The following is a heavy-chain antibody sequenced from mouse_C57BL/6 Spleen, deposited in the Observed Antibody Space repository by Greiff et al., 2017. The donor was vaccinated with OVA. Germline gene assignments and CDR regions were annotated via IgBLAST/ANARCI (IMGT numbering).Heavy chain of an antibody. Sequence: QVQLQQSGAELVRPGASVTLSCKASGYTFTDYEMHWVKQTPVHGLEWIGAIDPATGGTAYNQKFKGKAILTAAKSSSTAYMELRSLTSEDSAVYYCTKLGLLLAMDYGGQGTSVTVSS. V-gene: IGHV1-15*01. CDR3: TKLGLLLAMDY. J-gene: IGHJ4*01. CDR1: GYTFTDYE. CDR2: IDPATGGT. D-gene: IGHD1-1*01.